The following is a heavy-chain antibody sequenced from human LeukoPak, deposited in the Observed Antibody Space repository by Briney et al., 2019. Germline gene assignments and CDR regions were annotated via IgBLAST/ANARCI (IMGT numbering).Heavy chain of an antibody. J-gene: IGHJ3*02. CDR1: GFTFSSYA. Sequence: PGGSLRLSCAASGFTFSSYAMHWVRQAPGKGLEWVAVISYDGSNKYYADSVKGRFTISRDNSKNTLYLQMNSLRAEDTAVYYCARKNPHYYDSGGFYSDAFDIWGQGTMVPVSS. CDR2: ISYDGSNK. D-gene: IGHD3-22*01. V-gene: IGHV3-30-3*01. CDR3: ARKNPHYYDSGGFYSDAFDI.